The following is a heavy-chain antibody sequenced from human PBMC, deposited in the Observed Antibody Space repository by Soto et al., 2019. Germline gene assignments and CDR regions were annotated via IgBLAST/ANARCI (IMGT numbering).Heavy chain of an antibody. Sequence: PGGSLRLSCAASGFTFSSYAMSWVRQAPGKGLEWVTAISGSGGSTYYADSVKGRFTISRDNSKNTLYLQMNSLRAEDTAVYYCAKDRAASSSSPPPYYYGMDVWGQGTTVTVSS. D-gene: IGHD6-6*01. V-gene: IGHV3-23*01. J-gene: IGHJ6*02. CDR1: GFTFSSYA. CDR2: ISGSGGST. CDR3: AKDRAASSSSPPPYYYGMDV.